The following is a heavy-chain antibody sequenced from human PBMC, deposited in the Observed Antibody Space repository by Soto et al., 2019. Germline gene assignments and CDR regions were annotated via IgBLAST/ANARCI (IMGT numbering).Heavy chain of an antibody. CDR2: ISYDGSNK. CDR1: GFTLSSYA. V-gene: IGHV3-30-3*01. J-gene: IGHJ3*02. CDR3: ARQRLAYCGGDCYSDAFDI. D-gene: IGHD2-21*02. Sequence: SLRLSCAASGFTLSSYAMHWVRQAPGKGLEWVAVISYDGSNKYYADSVKGRFTISRDNSKNTLYLQMNSLRAEDTAVYYCARQRLAYCGGDCYSDAFDIWGQGTMVTVSS.